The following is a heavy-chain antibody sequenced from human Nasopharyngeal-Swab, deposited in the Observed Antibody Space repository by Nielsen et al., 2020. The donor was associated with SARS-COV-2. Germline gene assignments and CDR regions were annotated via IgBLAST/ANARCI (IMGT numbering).Heavy chain of an antibody. CDR1: GASITTYY. J-gene: IGHJ6*03. Sequence: SETLSLTCTVSGASITTYYWSWIRQPPGKGLEWIGYIYYSGSTNYNPSLKSRVTISVDTSKNQFSLKLSSVTAADTAVYYCARAAYCSGGSCYSYYYYMDVWGKGTTVTVSS. V-gene: IGHV4-59*01. CDR2: IYYSGST. CDR3: ARAAYCSGGSCYSYYYYMDV. D-gene: IGHD2-15*01.